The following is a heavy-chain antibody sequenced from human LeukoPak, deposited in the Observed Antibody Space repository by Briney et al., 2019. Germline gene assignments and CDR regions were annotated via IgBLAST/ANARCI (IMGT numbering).Heavy chain of an antibody. D-gene: IGHD3-16*01. J-gene: IGHJ6*03. Sequence: PGGSLRLSCAASGFTFSSYSMNWVRQAPGKGLEWVSSISSSSSYIYYADSVKGRFTISRDNAKNSLYLQMDSLGAEDTAVYYCARSDKQFGTVPFYFYMDVWGKGTTVTVSS. CDR3: ARSDKQFGTVPFYFYMDV. CDR1: GFTFSSYS. CDR2: ISSSSSYI. V-gene: IGHV3-21*01.